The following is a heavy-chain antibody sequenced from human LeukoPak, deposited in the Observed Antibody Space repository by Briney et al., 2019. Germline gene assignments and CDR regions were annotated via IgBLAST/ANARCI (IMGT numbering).Heavy chain of an antibody. CDR1: GFTFSTYS. D-gene: IGHD4-17*01. Sequence: GGSLRLSCAASGFTFSTYSMHWVRQAPGKGLEWVSYISSSGSTIYYADSVKGRFAISRDNAKNSLCLQMNSLRDEDTAVYYCARVGSATVNNWFDPWGQGTLVTVSS. CDR3: ARVGSATVNNWFDP. V-gene: IGHV3-48*02. CDR2: ISSSGSTI. J-gene: IGHJ5*02.